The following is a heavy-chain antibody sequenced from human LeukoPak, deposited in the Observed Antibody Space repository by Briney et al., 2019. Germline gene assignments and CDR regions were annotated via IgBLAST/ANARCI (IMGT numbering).Heavy chain of an antibody. CDR1: GGSISSHY. J-gene: IGHJ5*02. V-gene: IGHV4-59*11. D-gene: IGHD6-13*01. CDR2: IYYSGST. Sequence: SETLSLTCTVSGGSISSHYGSWIRQPPGKGLEWIGYIYYSGSTNYNPSLKSRVTISVDTSKNQFSLKLSSVTAADTAVYYCARRVAGSSWHQDPKYNWFDPWGQGTLVTVSS. CDR3: ARRVAGSSWHQDPKYNWFDP.